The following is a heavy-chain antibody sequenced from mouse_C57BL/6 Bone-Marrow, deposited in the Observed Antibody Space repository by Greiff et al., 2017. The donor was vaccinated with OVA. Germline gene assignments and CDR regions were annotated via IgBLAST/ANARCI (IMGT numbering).Heavy chain of an antibody. Sequence: VQLQQSGPELVKPGASVKISCKASGYAFSSSWMNWVKQRPGKGLEWIGRIYPGDGDTNYNGKFKGKATLTADKSSSTAYMQLSILTSEDSAVYFCANYYGSSFLYFDVWGTGTTVTVSS. D-gene: IGHD1-1*01. CDR3: ANYYGSSFLYFDV. V-gene: IGHV1-82*01. J-gene: IGHJ1*03. CDR2: IYPGDGDT. CDR1: GYAFSSSW.